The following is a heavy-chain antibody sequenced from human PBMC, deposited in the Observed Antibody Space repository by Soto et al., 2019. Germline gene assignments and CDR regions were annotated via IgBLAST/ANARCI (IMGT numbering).Heavy chain of an antibody. V-gene: IGHV3-66*01. Sequence: EVQLVESGGGLVQPGGSLRLSCAASGFTVSSNYMSWVRQAPGKGLEWVSVIYSGGSTYYADSVKGRFTISRDNSKNTLYLQMNSLRGEDTAVYYCARVKAAGKGGVMYFDYWGQGTLVTVSS. CDR2: IYSGGST. CDR3: ARVKAAGKGGVMYFDY. D-gene: IGHD3-16*01. J-gene: IGHJ4*02. CDR1: GFTVSSNY.